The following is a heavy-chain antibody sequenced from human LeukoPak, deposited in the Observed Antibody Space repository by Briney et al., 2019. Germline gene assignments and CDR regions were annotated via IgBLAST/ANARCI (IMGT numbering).Heavy chain of an antibody. V-gene: IGHV3-9*01. D-gene: IGHD3-22*01. CDR2: ISWNSGSI. CDR3: ARVLSGSWDWFDP. Sequence: GGSLRLSCAASGFTFDDYAMHWVRQAPGKGLEWVSGISWNSGSIGYADPVKGRFTISRDNAKNSLYLQMNSLRAEDTAVYYCARVLSGSWDWFDPWGQGTLVTVSS. J-gene: IGHJ5*02. CDR1: GFTFDDYA.